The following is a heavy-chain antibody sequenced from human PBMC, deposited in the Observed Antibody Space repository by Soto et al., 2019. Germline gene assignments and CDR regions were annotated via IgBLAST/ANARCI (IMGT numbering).Heavy chain of an antibody. CDR3: VKDRDTNSWPSSEV. D-gene: IGHD2-8*01. Sequence: QVHLVQSGAEVKKPGASVNVSCKTSGYTFTRNGISWVRQAPGQGLEWMGWISPKSGNIKYAQKFQGRVIMTTDTSTSTPYIERKSLRSDATALYYCVKDRDTNSWPSSEVRVPWTGVSVSS. V-gene: IGHV1-18*01. J-gene: IGHJ6*02. CDR1: GYTFTRNG. CDR2: ISPKSGNI.